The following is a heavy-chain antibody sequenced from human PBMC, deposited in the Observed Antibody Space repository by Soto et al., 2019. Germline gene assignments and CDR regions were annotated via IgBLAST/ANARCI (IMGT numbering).Heavy chain of an antibody. Sequence: ASVKVSCKASGYTFTSYDINWVRQATGQGLEWMGWMNPNSGNTGYAQKFQGRVTMTRNTSISTAYMELRSLRSDDTAVYYCARVVGALGHWFYPWGQGTLVTVSS. J-gene: IGHJ5*02. V-gene: IGHV1-8*01. CDR3: ARVVGALGHWFYP. CDR2: MNPNSGNT. CDR1: GYTFTSYD. D-gene: IGHD1-26*01.